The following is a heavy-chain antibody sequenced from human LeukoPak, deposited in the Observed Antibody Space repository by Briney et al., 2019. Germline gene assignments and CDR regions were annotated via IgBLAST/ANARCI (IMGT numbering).Heavy chain of an antibody. CDR2: IYHSGST. CDR1: GHSFSSGYY. CDR3: ARKRPTIFGVVTWFDP. Sequence: SETLSLTCTVSGHSFSSGYYWGWIRQPPGKGLEWIGSIYHSGSTYYNPSLKSRVTISVDTSKNQFSLKLSSVTAADTAVYYCARKRPTIFGVVTWFDPWGQGTLVTVSS. D-gene: IGHD3-3*01. J-gene: IGHJ5*02. V-gene: IGHV4-38-2*02.